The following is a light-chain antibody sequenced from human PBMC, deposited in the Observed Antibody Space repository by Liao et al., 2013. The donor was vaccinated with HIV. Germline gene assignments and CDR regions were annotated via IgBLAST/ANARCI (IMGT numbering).Light chain of an antibody. CDR1: KLGDKY. CDR2: QDS. Sequence: SYELTQPPSVSVSPGQTASITCSGDKLGDKYACWYQQKPGQSPVLVIYQDSKRPSGIPERFSGSNSGNTATLTISGTQAMDEADYYCQAWDSTRLTWVFGGGTKLTVL. CDR3: QAWDSTRLTWV. J-gene: IGLJ2*01. V-gene: IGLV3-1*01.